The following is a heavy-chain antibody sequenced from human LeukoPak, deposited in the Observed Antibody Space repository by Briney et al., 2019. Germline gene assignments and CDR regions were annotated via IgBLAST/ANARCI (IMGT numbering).Heavy chain of an antibody. CDR2: INSDGGST. Sequence: GGSLRLSCAASGFTFSSYWMHWVRQAPGKGLVWVSRINSDGGSTSYADSVKGRFTISRDNAKNTVYLQMNSLRAEDTAVYYCATFGFNWNLGYWGQGTLVTVSS. V-gene: IGHV3-74*01. D-gene: IGHD1-20*01. CDR1: GFTFSSYW. CDR3: ATFGFNWNLGY. J-gene: IGHJ4*02.